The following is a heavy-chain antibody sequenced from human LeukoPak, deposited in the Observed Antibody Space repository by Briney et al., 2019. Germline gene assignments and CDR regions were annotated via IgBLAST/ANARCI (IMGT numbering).Heavy chain of an antibody. J-gene: IGHJ4*02. CDR2: VKPHSGGT. CDR3: ANLRIAARPFDY. CDR1: GYTFTRYY. Sequence: ASEKVSSKASGYTFTRYYMHWGRQTPLDGLEWIGWVKPHSGGTNYAQKFQGRVTMTRDTSISTAYMELSRLRSDDTAVYYCANLRIAARPFDYWGQGTLVTVSS. V-gene: IGHV1-2*02. D-gene: IGHD6-6*01.